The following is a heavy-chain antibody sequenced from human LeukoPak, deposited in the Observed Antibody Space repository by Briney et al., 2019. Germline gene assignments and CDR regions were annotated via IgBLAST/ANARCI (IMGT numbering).Heavy chain of an antibody. D-gene: IGHD2-15*01. CDR1: GFTFSGYG. CDR3: ARGRPCTGGSCYGD. CDR2: IAYDGSRK. Sequence: GRSLRLSCAASGFTFSGYGMHWVRQAPGKGLEWVTGIAYDGSRKHYADSVRGRFTISRDNSRNTMDLQMNSLRADDTAVYYCARGRPCTGGSCYGDWGEGTLVTVSS. V-gene: IGHV3-30*03. J-gene: IGHJ4*02.